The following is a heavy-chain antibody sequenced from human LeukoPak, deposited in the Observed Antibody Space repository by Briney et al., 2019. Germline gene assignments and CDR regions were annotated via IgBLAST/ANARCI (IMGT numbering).Heavy chain of an antibody. CDR3: ARALVRNQYGLDV. CDR1: GDSISGSY. D-gene: IGHD1-14*01. J-gene: IGHJ6*02. V-gene: IGHV4-59*12. CDR2: IHYSGRA. Sequence: SETLSLTCTVSGDSISGSYWTWVRQPPGQGLEWIGQIHYSGRADYNPSLKRRITISVDTSKNQFSLQLNSVTPEDTAIYYCARALVRNQYGLDVWGQGTTVTVSS.